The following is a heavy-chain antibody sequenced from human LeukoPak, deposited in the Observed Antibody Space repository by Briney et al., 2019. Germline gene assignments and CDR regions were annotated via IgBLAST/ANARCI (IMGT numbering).Heavy chain of an antibody. D-gene: IGHD3-10*01. Sequence: PSETLSLTCAVYGGSFSGYYWSWIRQPPGKGLEWIGEINHSGSTNYNPSLKSRVTISVDTSKNQFSLKLSSVTAADTAVYYCATEEGMVRGVIYYWGQGTLVTVSS. CDR2: INHSGST. J-gene: IGHJ4*02. CDR3: ATEEGMVRGVIYY. CDR1: GGSFSGYY. V-gene: IGHV4-34*01.